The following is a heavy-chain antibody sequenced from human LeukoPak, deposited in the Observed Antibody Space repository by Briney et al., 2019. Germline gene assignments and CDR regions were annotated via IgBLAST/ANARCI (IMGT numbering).Heavy chain of an antibody. V-gene: IGHV3-23*01. CDR3: AKSAGFLEDAFDI. CDR2: ISGSGGST. D-gene: IGHD3-3*01. CDR1: GFTFSSYA. Sequence: PGGSLRLSCAASGFTFSSYAMSWVRQAPGKGLEWVSAISGSGGSTYYADSVKGGFTISRDNSKNTLYLQMNSLRAKDTAVYYCAKSAGFLEDAFDIWGQGTMVTVSS. J-gene: IGHJ3*02.